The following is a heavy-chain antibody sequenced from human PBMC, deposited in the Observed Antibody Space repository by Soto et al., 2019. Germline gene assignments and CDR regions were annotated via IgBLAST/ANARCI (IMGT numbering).Heavy chain of an antibody. J-gene: IGHJ6*02. CDR3: ARSQGSSTSLEIYYYYYYGMDV. CDR1: GGTFSSYA. CDR2: IIPISETT. Sequence: QVQLVQSGAEMKKPGSSVKVSCKASGGTFSSYAISWVRQAPGQGLEWMGGIIPISETTNYAQKFRGRVTITAAESKSTAYMELSSLRSEDTAVYYCARSQGSSTSLEIYYYYYYGMDVWGQGTTVTVSS. D-gene: IGHD2-2*01. V-gene: IGHV1-69*01.